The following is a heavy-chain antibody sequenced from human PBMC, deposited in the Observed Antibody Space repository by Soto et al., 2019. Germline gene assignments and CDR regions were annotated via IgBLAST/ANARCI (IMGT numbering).Heavy chain of an antibody. J-gene: IGHJ6*03. D-gene: IGHD3-16*01. Sequence: PSETLSLTCTVSCASMIDYYGSCVRQTPWKGLEWIVYMFYSGRINYNPSLKSRVAISVDTYKNQISLKLRSVTAADTAVYYCVRYGHSFGGFVWGKGSTVTVSS. V-gene: IGHV4-59*01. CDR2: MFYSGRI. CDR3: VRYGHSFGGFV. CDR1: CASMIDYY.